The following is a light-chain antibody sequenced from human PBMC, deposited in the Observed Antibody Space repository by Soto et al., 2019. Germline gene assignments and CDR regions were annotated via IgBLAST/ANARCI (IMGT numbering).Light chain of an antibody. Sequence: QSVLTQPPSVSGAPGQRVTISCTGSSSNIGAGFDVHWYQQLPGTAPKLIIFGNNNRPSGVPDRFSASKSGTSASLAITGLQAEDEADYYCQSYDNSLGVFGGGTQLTVL. CDR1: SSNIGAGFD. CDR2: GNN. J-gene: IGLJ3*02. V-gene: IGLV1-40*01. CDR3: QSYDNSLGV.